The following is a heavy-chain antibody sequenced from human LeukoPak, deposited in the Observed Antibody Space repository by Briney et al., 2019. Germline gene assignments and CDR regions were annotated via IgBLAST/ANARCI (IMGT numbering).Heavy chain of an antibody. Sequence: YPQKLQGRVTLTTDTSTSTAYMELRSLRSDDTAVYYCAREAAGQWFDPWGQGTLVTVSS. CDR3: AREAAGQWFDP. J-gene: IGHJ5*02. V-gene: IGHV1-18*01. D-gene: IGHD6-25*01.